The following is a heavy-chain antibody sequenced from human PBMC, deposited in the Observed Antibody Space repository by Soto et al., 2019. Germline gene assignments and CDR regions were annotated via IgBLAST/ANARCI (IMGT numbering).Heavy chain of an antibody. J-gene: IGHJ4*02. Sequence: GESLKISCKGSGYSFTSYWISWVRQMPGKGPEWMGRIDPSDSYTNYSPSFQGHVTISADKSISTAYLQWSSLKASDTAMYYCARVEMATQDYWGQGTLVTVSS. CDR1: GYSFTSYW. V-gene: IGHV5-10-1*01. CDR3: ARVEMATQDY. CDR2: IDPSDSYT. D-gene: IGHD5-12*01.